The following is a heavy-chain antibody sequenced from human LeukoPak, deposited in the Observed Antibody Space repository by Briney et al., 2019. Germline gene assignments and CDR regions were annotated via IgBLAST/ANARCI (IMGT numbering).Heavy chain of an antibody. V-gene: IGHV4-34*01. CDR2: INHSGST. J-gene: IGHJ4*02. Sequence: SETLSLTCAVYGGSFSGYYWSWIRQPPGEGLEWIGQINHSGSTNYNPSLKSRVTISVDTSKNQFSLKLSSVTAADTAVYYCARVKGDYDSSGYPPLGFDYWGQGTLVTVSS. CDR1: GGSFSGYY. CDR3: ARVKGDYDSSGYPPLGFDY. D-gene: IGHD3-22*01.